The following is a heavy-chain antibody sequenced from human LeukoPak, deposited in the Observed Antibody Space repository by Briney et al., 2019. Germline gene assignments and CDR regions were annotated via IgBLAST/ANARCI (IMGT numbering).Heavy chain of an antibody. CDR2: ISGNGVNT. Sequence: GGSLRLSCSASGFPFSSYAMHWVRQAPGKGLEWVSAISGNGVNTYYADSVKGRFTISRDNSKNTLYLQMSSLRAEDTAVYYCARDKVYYYDSSGYSYYWYFDLWGRGTLVTVSS. CDR3: ARDKVYYYDSSGYSYYWYFDL. V-gene: IGHV3-23*01. D-gene: IGHD3-22*01. J-gene: IGHJ2*01. CDR1: GFPFSSYA.